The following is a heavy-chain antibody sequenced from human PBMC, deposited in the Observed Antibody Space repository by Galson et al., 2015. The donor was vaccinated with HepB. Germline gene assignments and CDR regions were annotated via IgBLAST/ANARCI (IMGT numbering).Heavy chain of an antibody. V-gene: IGHV4-59*12. CDR1: GGALSSYL. CDR3: ARERVGGDFDH. D-gene: IGHD2-2*01. CDR2: INSRGSP. J-gene: IGHJ4*02. Sequence: ETLSLTCTVSGGALSSYLWTWIRQPPGKGLEWVGYINSRGSPDYNPSLKSRVSISVDTSKKQFSLRLSSVTAADTAVYYCARERVGGDFDHWGQGTPVTVSS.